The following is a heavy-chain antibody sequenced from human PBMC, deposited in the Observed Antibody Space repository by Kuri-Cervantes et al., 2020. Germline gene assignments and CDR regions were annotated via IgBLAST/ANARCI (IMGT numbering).Heavy chain of an antibody. CDR1: GGSISSSNW. J-gene: IGHJ4*02. Sequence: GSLRLSCAVSGGSISSSNWWSWVRQPPGKGLEWIGEIYHSGSTNYNPSLKSRVTISVDTSKNQFSLKLSSVTAADTAVYYCARDRTPFGDYTNAFDIWGQGTLVTVSS. V-gene: IGHV4-4*02. CDR3: ARDRTPFGDYTNAFDI. D-gene: IGHD4-17*01. CDR2: IYHSGST.